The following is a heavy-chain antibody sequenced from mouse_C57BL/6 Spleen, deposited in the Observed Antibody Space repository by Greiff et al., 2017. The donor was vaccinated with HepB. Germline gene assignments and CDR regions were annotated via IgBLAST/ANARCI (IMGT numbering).Heavy chain of an antibody. V-gene: IGHV1-82*01. Sequence: QVQLKESGPELVKPGASVKISCKASGYAFSSSWMNWVKQRPGKGLEWIGRIYPGDGDTNYNGKVKGKATLTADKSSSTAYMQLSSLTSEDSAVYFCARGTTVVAPHAMDYWGQGTSVTVSS. D-gene: IGHD1-1*01. J-gene: IGHJ4*01. CDR1: GYAFSSSW. CDR3: ARGTTVVAPHAMDY. CDR2: IYPGDGDT.